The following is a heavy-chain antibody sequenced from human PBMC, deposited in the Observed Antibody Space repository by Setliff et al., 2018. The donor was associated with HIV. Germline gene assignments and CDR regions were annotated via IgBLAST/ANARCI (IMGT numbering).Heavy chain of an antibody. CDR3: AQTTNPSQFDY. D-gene: IGHD1-7*01. CDR1: GFSLSTRGVG. J-gene: IGHJ4*02. CDR2: IYWDDYK. V-gene: IGHV2-5*02. Sequence: SGPTLVNPTQTLTMTCTFSGFSLSTRGVGVGWIRQSPRKALEWLALIYWDDYKRYSPSLKSRLTIIKDTYKNQVVLTMTNMNSVDTATYYWAQTTNPSQFDYWGQGTLVTVS.